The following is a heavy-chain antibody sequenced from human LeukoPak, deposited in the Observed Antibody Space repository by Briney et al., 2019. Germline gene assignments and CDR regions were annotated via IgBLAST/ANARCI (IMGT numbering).Heavy chain of an antibody. Sequence: GGSLRLSCAASGFTFSSYAMSWVRQAPGKGLEWVSAISGSGGSTYYADSVKGRFTISRDNSKNTLYLQMNSLRAEDTAVYYCAKEGKKVVRGVSVEDYGMDVWGQGTTVTVFS. CDR3: AKEGKKVVRGVSVEDYGMDV. J-gene: IGHJ6*02. CDR2: ISGSGGST. CDR1: GFTFSSYA. V-gene: IGHV3-23*01. D-gene: IGHD3-10*01.